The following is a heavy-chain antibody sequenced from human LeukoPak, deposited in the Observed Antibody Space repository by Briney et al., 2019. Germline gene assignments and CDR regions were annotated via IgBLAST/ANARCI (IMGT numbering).Heavy chain of an antibody. J-gene: IGHJ4*02. V-gene: IGHV4-34*01. D-gene: IGHD6-13*01. CDR2: INHSGST. Sequence: PSETLSLTCAVYGGSFSGYYWSWIRQPPGKGLEWIGEINHSGSTNYNPSLKSRATISVDTSKNQFSLKLSSVTAADTAVYYCARLPKGVIAAADGYWGQGTLVTVSS. CDR3: ARLPKGVIAAADGY. CDR1: GGSFSGYY.